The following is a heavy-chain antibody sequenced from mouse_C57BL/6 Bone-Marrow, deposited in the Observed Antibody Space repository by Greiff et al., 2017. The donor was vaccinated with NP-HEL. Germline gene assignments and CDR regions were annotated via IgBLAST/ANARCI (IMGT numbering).Heavy chain of an antibody. CDR2: IYPRSGNT. Sequence: QVHVKQSGAELARPGASVKLSCKASGYTFTSYGISWVKQRTGQGLEWIGEIYPRSGNTYYNEKFKGKATLTADKSSSTAYMELRSLTSEDSAVYVCARGRVLRAFDYWGQGTTLTVSS. CDR3: ARGRVLRAFDY. J-gene: IGHJ2*01. V-gene: IGHV1-81*01. CDR1: GYTFTSYG. D-gene: IGHD1-1*01.